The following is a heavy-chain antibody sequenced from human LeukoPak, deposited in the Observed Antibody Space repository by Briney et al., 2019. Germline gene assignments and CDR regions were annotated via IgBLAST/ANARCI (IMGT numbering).Heavy chain of an antibody. D-gene: IGHD2-8*02. CDR1: GGSFSGYY. Sequence: SETLSLTCTVYGGSFSGYYWTWIRHPPGKGLEWIGEIDHSGSTNYNPSLKSRVTISVDTSRNQFSLKLSSVTAADTAVYFCARGLFTGNWFDPWGQGTLVTVSS. J-gene: IGHJ5*02. CDR3: ARGLFTGNWFDP. V-gene: IGHV4-34*01. CDR2: IDHSGST.